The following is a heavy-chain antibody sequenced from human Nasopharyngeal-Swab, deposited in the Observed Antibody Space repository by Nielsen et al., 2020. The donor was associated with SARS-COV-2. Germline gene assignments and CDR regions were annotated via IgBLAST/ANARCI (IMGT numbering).Heavy chain of an antibody. CDR2: IWHSGGM. D-gene: IGHD3-22*01. V-gene: IGHV4-4*02. CDR3: AIRQRRSSGSFNYRMDV. Sequence: WIRQPPGPGLEWIGEIWHSGGMNHNPSLRSRVTMSVDKSKNLFSLNLTSVSAADTATYYCAIRQRRSSGSFNYRMDVRGKGTTVTVSS. J-gene: IGHJ6*04.